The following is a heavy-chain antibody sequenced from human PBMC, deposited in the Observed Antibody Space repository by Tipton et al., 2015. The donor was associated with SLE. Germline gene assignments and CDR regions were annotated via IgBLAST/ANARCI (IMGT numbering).Heavy chain of an antibody. Sequence: TLSLTCTVSGGSISSYYWSWIRQPPGKGLEWIGNIYYSGSTNYNPSLKSRVTISVDTSKNQFSLKLSSVTAADTAVYYCARVNSSGWAYYYYYYMDVWGKGTMVTVSS. CDR2: IYYSGST. V-gene: IGHV4-59*01. CDR3: ARVNSSGWAYYYYYYMDV. J-gene: IGHJ6*03. CDR1: GGSISSYY. D-gene: IGHD6-19*01.